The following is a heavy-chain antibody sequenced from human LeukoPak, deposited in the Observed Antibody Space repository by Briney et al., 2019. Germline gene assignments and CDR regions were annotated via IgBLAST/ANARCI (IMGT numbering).Heavy chain of an antibody. CDR3: ARASGWYERGPDYYYYYMDV. Sequence: SETLSLTCTVSGGSISSYYWSWIRQPPGKGLEWIGYIYYSGSTNYNPSLTSRVTISVDTSKNQFSLKLSSVTAADTAVYYCARASGWYERGPDYYYYYMDVWGKGTTVTVSS. D-gene: IGHD6-19*01. CDR2: IYYSGST. J-gene: IGHJ6*03. CDR1: GGSISSYY. V-gene: IGHV4-59*01.